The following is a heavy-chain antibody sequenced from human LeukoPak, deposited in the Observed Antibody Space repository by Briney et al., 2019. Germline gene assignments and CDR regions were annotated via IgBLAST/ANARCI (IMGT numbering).Heavy chain of an antibody. Sequence: ASVTVSCKASGYTFTSYGISWVRQAPGQGLEWMGWISAYNGNANYAQKLQGRVTMTTDTSTSTAYMELRSLRSDDTAVYYCARDNPPPYYGSGAPYGMDVWGKGTTVTVSS. CDR1: GYTFTSYG. CDR2: ISAYNGNA. D-gene: IGHD3-10*01. J-gene: IGHJ6*04. CDR3: ARDNPPPYYGSGAPYGMDV. V-gene: IGHV1-18*04.